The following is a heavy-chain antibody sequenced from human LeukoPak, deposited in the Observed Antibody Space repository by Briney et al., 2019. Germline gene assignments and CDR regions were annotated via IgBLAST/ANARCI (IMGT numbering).Heavy chain of an antibody. J-gene: IGHJ4*02. Sequence: GGSLRLSCAASGFTFSSFSMNWVRQAPGKGLEWVSSISDSGGYTFYADSVKGRFTISRDNSKNTVYLQMNSLRAEDTAVYYCAKGGSYRSQPYFDYWGQGTPVTVSS. D-gene: IGHD3-16*02. CDR2: ISDSGGYT. CDR1: GFTFSSFS. CDR3: AKGGSYRSQPYFDY. V-gene: IGHV3-23*01.